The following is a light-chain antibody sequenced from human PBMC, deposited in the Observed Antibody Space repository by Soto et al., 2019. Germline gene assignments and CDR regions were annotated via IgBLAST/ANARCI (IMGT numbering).Light chain of an antibody. V-gene: IGKV1-5*01. CDR3: QQYYSYSWT. J-gene: IGKJ1*01. Sequence: DTQMTQSPSTLSASVGDRVNIACRASQSISTYLAWYQQKPGKAPKLLMYDASSLERGVPSRFSGSGSGTEFTLTITRLQPDDFATYYYQQYYSYSWTFGQGTKVEIK. CDR2: DAS. CDR1: QSISTY.